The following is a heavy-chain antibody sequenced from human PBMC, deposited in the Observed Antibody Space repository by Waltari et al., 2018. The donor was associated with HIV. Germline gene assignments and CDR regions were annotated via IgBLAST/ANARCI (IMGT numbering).Heavy chain of an antibody. CDR1: GGTFSSYA. CDR2: ILPILVTR. CDR3: ARGEYSQSDYYYYYGMDV. V-gene: IGHV1-69*12. J-gene: IGHJ6*02. D-gene: IGHD5-18*01. Sequence: QVQLVQSGAEVKKPGSSVKVSCKASGGTFSSYAISWVRQAPGQGLEWMRGILPILVTRKSAQKIQGRVTITEYESTGTAYMELSSLRSEDTAVYYCARGEYSQSDYYYYYGMDVWGQGTTVTVSS.